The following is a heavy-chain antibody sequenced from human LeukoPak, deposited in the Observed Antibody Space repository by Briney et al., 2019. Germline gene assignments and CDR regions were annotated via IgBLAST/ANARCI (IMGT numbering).Heavy chain of an antibody. CDR1: GYTFTDYY. D-gene: IGHD3-3*01. CDR3: ARTLRYYDFWSGYYKGDNWFDP. CDR2: INPKSGGT. J-gene: IGHJ5*02. Sequence: ASVKVSCKASGYTFTDYYIHWVRQAPGQGLEWMGRINPKSGGTNYAQTFQGRVTMTRDTSISTAYMELSGLTSDDAAVYYCARTLRYYDFWSGYYKGDNWFDPWGQGTLVTVSS. V-gene: IGHV1-2*06.